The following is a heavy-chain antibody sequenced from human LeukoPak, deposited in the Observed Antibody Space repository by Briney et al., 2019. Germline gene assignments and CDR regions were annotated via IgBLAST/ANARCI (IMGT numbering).Heavy chain of an antibody. CDR2: ISVYNGNT. D-gene: IGHD2-21*02. CDR1: GYTFTNYG. Sequence: ASVEVSCKASGYTFTNYGISWVRQAPGQGLEWMGWISVYNGNTNYAHNLQGRVTMTTDTSTSTAYMELRSLRSDDTAVYYCARGPPLAYCGGDCYSYSVYWGQGTLVTVSS. J-gene: IGHJ4*02. V-gene: IGHV1-18*01. CDR3: ARGPPLAYCGGDCYSYSVY.